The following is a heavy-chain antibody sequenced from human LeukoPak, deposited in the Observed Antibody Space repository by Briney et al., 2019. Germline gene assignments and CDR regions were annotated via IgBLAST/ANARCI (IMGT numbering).Heavy chain of an antibody. CDR3: ARDPGYYGSSGYSY. CDR1: GFIFSTYA. Sequence: GGSLRLSCAASGFIFSTYAMSWVRQAPGKGLEWVSTFSHNGDSTYYADSVKGRFTISRDNSKHTLYLQMNSLRAEDTAVYYCARDPGYYGSSGYSYWGQGTLVTVSS. J-gene: IGHJ4*02. D-gene: IGHD3-22*01. V-gene: IGHV3-23*01. CDR2: FSHNGDST.